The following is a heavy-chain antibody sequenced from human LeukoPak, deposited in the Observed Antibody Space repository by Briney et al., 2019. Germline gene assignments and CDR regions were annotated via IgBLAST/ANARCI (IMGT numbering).Heavy chain of an antibody. CDR2: VSWNIGSI. D-gene: IGHD6-19*01. CDR3: AKALESGSGWYVPARRASFDY. J-gene: IGHJ4*02. V-gene: IGHV3-9*01. CDR1: GFTVDDDA. Sequence: SLRLSCAASGFTVDDDAIHWVREAPGQGLGTGSGVSWNIGSIGYADSVKGRFTISRDKVTNSLDLQMNSLSAEVTALYYCAKALESGSGWYVPARRASFDYWGQGTLVTVSS.